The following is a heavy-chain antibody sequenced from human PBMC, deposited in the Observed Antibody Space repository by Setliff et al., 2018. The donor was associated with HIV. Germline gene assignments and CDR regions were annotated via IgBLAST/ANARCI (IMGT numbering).Heavy chain of an antibody. V-gene: IGHV1-69*13. D-gene: IGHD6-13*01. CDR2: IIPIFGTA. CDR1: GGTFSSYA. CDR3: ARVPASWYTAPFDI. J-gene: IGHJ3*02. Sequence: SVKVSCKASGGTFSSYAISWVRQAPGQGLESMGGIIPIFGTANYAQKFQGRVTITADESTSTAYMELSSLRSEDTAVYYCARVPASWYTAPFDIWGQGTMVTVSS.